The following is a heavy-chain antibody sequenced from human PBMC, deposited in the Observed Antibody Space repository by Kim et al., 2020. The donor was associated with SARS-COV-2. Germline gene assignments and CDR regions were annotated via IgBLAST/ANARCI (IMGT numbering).Heavy chain of an antibody. CDR2: MHPGGGET. V-gene: IGHV1-2*02. CDR1: GFIFTDYY. D-gene: IGHD5-12*01. Sequence: ASVKVSCKTSGFIFTDYYMHWVRLAPGQGLQWMGWMHPGGGETNYAEKFQGRVTMTRDTSINTAYMELSRLTSDDTAVYYCASRTISGRAGMAGYYQNWGQGTLVTVSS. J-gene: IGHJ1*01. CDR3: ASRTISGRAGMAGYYQN.